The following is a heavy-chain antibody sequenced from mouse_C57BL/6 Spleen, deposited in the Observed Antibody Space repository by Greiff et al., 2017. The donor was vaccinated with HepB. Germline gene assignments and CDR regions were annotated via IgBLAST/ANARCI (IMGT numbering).Heavy chain of an antibody. D-gene: IGHD1-1*01. V-gene: IGHV1-82*01. J-gene: IGHJ1*03. Sequence: VQLQQSGPELVKPGASVKISCKASGYAFSSSWMNWVKQRPGKGLEWIGRIYPGDGDTNYNGKFKGKATLTADKSSSTAYMQLSSLTSEDSAVYFCARGLLRYFDVCGTGTTVIVSS. CDR3: ARGLLRYFDV. CDR1: GYAFSSSW. CDR2: IYPGDGDT.